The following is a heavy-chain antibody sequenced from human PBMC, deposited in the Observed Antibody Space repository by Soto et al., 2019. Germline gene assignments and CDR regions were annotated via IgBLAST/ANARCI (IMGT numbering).Heavy chain of an antibody. D-gene: IGHD4-17*01. V-gene: IGHV4-34*01. Sequence: PSETLSLTCAVYGGSFSGYYWSWIRQPPGKGLEWIGEINHSGSTNYNPSLKSRVTISVDTSKNQFSLKLSSVTAADTAVYYCARGVNIWGFSRDYGDYSYFDYWGQGTLVTVSS. CDR2: INHSGST. CDR3: ARGVNIWGFSRDYGDYSYFDY. CDR1: GGSFSGYY. J-gene: IGHJ4*02.